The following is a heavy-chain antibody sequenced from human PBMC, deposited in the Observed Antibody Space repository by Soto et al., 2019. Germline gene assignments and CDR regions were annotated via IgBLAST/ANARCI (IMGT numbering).Heavy chain of an antibody. CDR3: ARQVGGWAPWYFDY. J-gene: IGHJ4*02. CDR1: GGSISSYY. V-gene: IGHV4-59*08. Sequence: PSETLSLTCTVSGGSISSYYWSWIRQPPGKGLEWIGYIYYSGSTNYNPSLKSRVTISVDTSKNQFSLKLSSVTAADTAVYYCARQVGGWAPWYFDYLGQGTLVTGSS. CDR2: IYYSGST. D-gene: IGHD6-19*01.